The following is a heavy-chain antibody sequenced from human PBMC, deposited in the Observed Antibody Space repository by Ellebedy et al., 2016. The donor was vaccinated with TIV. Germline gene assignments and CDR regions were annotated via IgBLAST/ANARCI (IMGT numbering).Heavy chain of an antibody. J-gene: IGHJ6*02. Sequence: GGSLRLXXAASGFTFDTSTMHWVRQAATMGLEWVAAVSYDGSNKYYADAVKGRFTISRDNSKNSLYLQMNSLRAGDTAVYYCARAVDSGRDMDVWGQGTTVTVSS. V-gene: IGHV3-30-3*01. CDR1: GFTFDTST. D-gene: IGHD1-26*01. CDR3: ARAVDSGRDMDV. CDR2: VSYDGSNK.